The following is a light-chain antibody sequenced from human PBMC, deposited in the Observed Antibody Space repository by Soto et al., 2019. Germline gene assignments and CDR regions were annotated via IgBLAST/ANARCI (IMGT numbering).Light chain of an antibody. V-gene: IGKV1-5*01. CDR3: QQYNSFPWT. J-gene: IGKJ1*01. Sequence: DIQMTQSPSTLSASVGVRVTITCRASQSISSWLAWYQQKPGKAPKLLIYDASSLESGVPSRFSGSGSGTEFTLTISSLQPDDFATYYCQQYNSFPWTFGKGTKVEIK. CDR2: DAS. CDR1: QSISSW.